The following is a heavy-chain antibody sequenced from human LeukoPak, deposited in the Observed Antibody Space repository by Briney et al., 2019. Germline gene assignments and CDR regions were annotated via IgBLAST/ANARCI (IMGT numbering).Heavy chain of an antibody. Sequence: GGSLRLSCAASGFTFSSYAMSWVRQAPGKGLEWVSAISGSSSYIYYADSVKGRFTISRDNAKNSLYLQMNSLRAEDTAVYYCARDRNDYGDSNYFDYWGQGTLVTVSS. V-gene: IGHV3-21*03. D-gene: IGHD4-17*01. CDR2: ISGSSSYI. CDR3: ARDRNDYGDSNYFDY. CDR1: GFTFSSYA. J-gene: IGHJ4*02.